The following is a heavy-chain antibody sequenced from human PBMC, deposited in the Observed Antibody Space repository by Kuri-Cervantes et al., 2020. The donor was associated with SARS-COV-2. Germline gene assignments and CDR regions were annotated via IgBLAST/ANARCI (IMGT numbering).Heavy chain of an antibody. CDR1: GFTFDDYA. CDR3: AKDLYESGGYTWAY. CDR2: ISWNSGSI. Sequence: LSLTCAASGFTFDDYAMHWVRQAPGKGLEWVSGISWNSGSIGYADSVKGRFTISRDSSTNMVSLQMNSLRGDDTAVYYCAKDLYESGGYTWAYWGQGTRVTVSS. V-gene: IGHV3-9*01. D-gene: IGHD3-22*01. J-gene: IGHJ4*02.